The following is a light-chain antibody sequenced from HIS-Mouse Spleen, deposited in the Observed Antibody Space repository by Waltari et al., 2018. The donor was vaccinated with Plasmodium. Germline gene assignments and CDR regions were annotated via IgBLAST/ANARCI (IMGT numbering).Light chain of an antibody. CDR2: GAS. Sequence: EIVMTQSPATLSVSLGERATRYGRASQSVSSNLAWYQQKPGQAPRLLIYGASTRATGIPDRFNGSGSGTEFTLTISSMQSEDFAVYYCQQYNNWPRTFGQGTKVEIK. V-gene: IGKV3-15*01. CDR3: QQYNNWPRT. CDR1: QSVSSN. J-gene: IGKJ1*01.